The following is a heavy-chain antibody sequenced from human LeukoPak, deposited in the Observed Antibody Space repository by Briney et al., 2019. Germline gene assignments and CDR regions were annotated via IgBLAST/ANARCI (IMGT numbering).Heavy chain of an antibody. CDR2: IRYDGSNK. CDR1: GFTFSSYG. V-gene: IGHV3-30*02. Sequence: GGSLRLSCAASGFTFSSYGMHWVRQVRGKGLEWVAFIRYDGSNKYYADSVKGRFTISRDNSKNTLYLQMNSLSPEHTAVYYCAKVSFNRGPGSARFDYWGQGTLVTVS. CDR3: AKVSFNRGPGSARFDY. D-gene: IGHD2/OR15-2a*01. J-gene: IGHJ4*02.